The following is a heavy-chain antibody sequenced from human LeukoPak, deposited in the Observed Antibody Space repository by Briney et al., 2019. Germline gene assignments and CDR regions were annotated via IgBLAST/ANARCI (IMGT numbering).Heavy chain of an antibody. J-gene: IGHJ4*02. CDR1: GFTCNSYW. Sequence: GGSLRLSCAASGFTCNSYWMHWVRQVPGKRLEWVSRINCDASTTGYADSVQGRLTISTDNARHTLYLQMNSLRVEDTAVYYCATSRDYCNPFDHSGQGVLVTVSS. CDR3: ATSRDYCNPFDH. CDR2: INCDASTT. D-gene: IGHD3-10*01. V-gene: IGHV3-74*01.